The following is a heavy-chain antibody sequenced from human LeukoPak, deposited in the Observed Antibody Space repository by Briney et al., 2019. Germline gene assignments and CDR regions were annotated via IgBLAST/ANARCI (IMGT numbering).Heavy chain of an antibody. CDR3: AKDSGYSYGYVVNYYMDV. CDR2: IWYDGSNK. Sequence: PGRSLRLSCAASGFTFSSYGMHWVRQAPGKGPEWVAVIWYDGSNKYYADSVKGRFTISRDNSKNTLYLQMNSLRAEDTAVYYCAKDSGYSYGYVVNYYMDVWGKGTTVTVSS. V-gene: IGHV3-33*06. D-gene: IGHD5-18*01. J-gene: IGHJ6*03. CDR1: GFTFSSYG.